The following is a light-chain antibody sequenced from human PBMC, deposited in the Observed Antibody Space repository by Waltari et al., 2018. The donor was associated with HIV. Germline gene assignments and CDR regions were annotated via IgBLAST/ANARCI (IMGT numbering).Light chain of an antibody. V-gene: IGLV2-14*03. CDR1: SSDVGGYNF. CDR3: ESYTSTSVWV. CDR2: DVT. Sequence: QSALTQPASVSGSPGQSITISCNGSSSDVGGYNFFSWYQQHPGKAPSVLIYDVTTRPSGVSYRFSGSRSGDTASLTISGLQPEDEADYYCESYTSTSVWVFGGGTRLTVL. J-gene: IGLJ3*02.